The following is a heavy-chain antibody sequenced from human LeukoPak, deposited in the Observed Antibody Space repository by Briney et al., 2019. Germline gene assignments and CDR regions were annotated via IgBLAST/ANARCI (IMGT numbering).Heavy chain of an antibody. J-gene: IGHJ4*02. Sequence: PSETLSLTCTVSGGSISRNYWNWIRQPPGKGLEWIGYISYSGSTNYNPSLKSRVTISVDTSKNQFSVKLSSVTAADTAMYYCARHLYESRGQTSFDYWGQGTLVTVSS. D-gene: IGHD3-22*01. V-gene: IGHV4-59*08. CDR3: ARHLYESRGQTSFDY. CDR1: GGSISRNY. CDR2: ISYSGST.